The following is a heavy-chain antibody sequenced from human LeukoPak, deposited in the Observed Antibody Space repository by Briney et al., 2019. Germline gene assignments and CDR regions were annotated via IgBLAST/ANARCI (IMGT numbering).Heavy chain of an antibody. V-gene: IGHV1-46*01. CDR3: ARATSPIAYDWNS. Sequence: ASVKVSCKASGYSFTNYKIHWLRQAPGQGLRWMGIIDPSGPSATYAQIFQGRLVVTRDTSTSTVYMQLSSLRSEDTAMYYCARATSPIAYDWNSWGQGTLVTVSS. J-gene: IGHJ4*02. CDR1: GYSFTNYK. D-gene: IGHD5-12*01. CDR2: IDPSGPSA.